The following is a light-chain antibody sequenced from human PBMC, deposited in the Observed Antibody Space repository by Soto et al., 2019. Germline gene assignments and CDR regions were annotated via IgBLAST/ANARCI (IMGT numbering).Light chain of an antibody. J-gene: IGKJ2*02. CDR3: QQYNSYSCT. CDR1: QSISSW. V-gene: IGKV1-5*03. CDR2: KAS. Sequence: DIQMTQSPSTLSASVGDRVTITCRASQSISSWLAWYQQKPGKAPKLLIYKASSLESGVPSRFSGIGSGTEFTLTISCLQPDDFATYYWQQYNSYSCTFGPGTKLEIK.